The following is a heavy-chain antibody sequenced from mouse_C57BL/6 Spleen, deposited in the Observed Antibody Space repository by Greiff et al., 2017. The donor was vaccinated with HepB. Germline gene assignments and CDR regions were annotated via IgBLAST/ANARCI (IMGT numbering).Heavy chain of an antibody. J-gene: IGHJ1*03. Sequence: EVHLVESGGGLVQPKGSLKLSCAASGFTFNTYAMHWVRQAPGKGLEWVARIRSKSSNYATYYADSVKDRFTISRDDSQSMLYLQMNNLKTEDTDMYYCVRDRPSYGSSYDWYFDVWGTGTTVTVSS. CDR2: IRSKSSNYAT. V-gene: IGHV10-3*01. D-gene: IGHD1-1*01. CDR1: GFTFNTYA. CDR3: VRDRPSYGSSYDWYFDV.